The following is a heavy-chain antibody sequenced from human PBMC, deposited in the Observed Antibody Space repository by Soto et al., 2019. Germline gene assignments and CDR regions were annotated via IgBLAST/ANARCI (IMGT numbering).Heavy chain of an antibody. CDR1: GFTFSSYG. J-gene: IGHJ6*02. CDR3: ARDMGSGSSTPGVGMDV. Sequence: SGGSLRLSCAASGFTFSSYGMHWVRQAPGKGLEWVAVIWYDGSNKYYADSVKGRFTISRDNSKNTLYLQMNSLRAEDTAVYYCARDMGSGSSTPGVGMDVWGQGTTVTVSS. V-gene: IGHV3-33*01. CDR2: IWYDGSNK. D-gene: IGHD3-10*01.